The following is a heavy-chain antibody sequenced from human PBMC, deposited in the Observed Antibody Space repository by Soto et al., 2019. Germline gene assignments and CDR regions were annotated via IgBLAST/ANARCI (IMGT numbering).Heavy chain of an antibody. V-gene: IGHV3-48*01. CDR3: AREGSSWFNWFDP. Sequence: EVQLVESGGGLVQPGGSLRLSCAASGFTFSSYSMNWVRQAPGKGLEWVSYISSSSSTIYYADSVKGRFTISRDNAKNSLYLQMNRLGAEDTAVYYCAREGSSWFNWFDPWGQGTLVTVSS. J-gene: IGHJ5*02. CDR1: GFTFSSYS. D-gene: IGHD6-13*01. CDR2: ISSSSSTI.